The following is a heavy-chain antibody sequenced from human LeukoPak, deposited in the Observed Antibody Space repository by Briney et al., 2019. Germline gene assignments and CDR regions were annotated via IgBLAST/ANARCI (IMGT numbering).Heavy chain of an antibody. CDR1: GYTFTSYA. D-gene: IGHD3-22*01. J-gene: IGHJ3*02. V-gene: IGHV1-46*01. CDR3: AISSGYYGSAFDI. CDR2: INPSGGST. Sequence: ASVKVSCKASGYTFTSYAMNWVRQAPGQGLEWMGIINPSGGSTSYAQKFQGRVTMTRDTSTSTVYMELSSLRSEDTAVYYCAISSGYYGSAFDIWGQGTMVTISS.